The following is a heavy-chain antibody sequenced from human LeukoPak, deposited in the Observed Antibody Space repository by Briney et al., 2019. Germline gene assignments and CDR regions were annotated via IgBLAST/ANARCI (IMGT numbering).Heavy chain of an antibody. V-gene: IGHV1-24*01. Sequence: GASVKVSCKVSGTYTLIEVSMHWVRQAPGKGLEWMGGFDPEDGETIYAQKFKGRVTMTEDTSTDTAYMELSSLRSEDTAVYYCATDLGPYVWGSYRSYDYWGQGTLVTVSS. J-gene: IGHJ4*02. D-gene: IGHD3-16*02. CDR2: FDPEDGET. CDR1: GTYTLIEVS. CDR3: ATDLGPYVWGSYRSYDY.